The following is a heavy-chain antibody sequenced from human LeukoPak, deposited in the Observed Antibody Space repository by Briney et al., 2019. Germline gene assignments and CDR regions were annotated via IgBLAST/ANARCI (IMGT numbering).Heavy chain of an antibody. CDR2: ISYDGSNK. J-gene: IGHJ4*02. Sequence: GGPLRLSCAASGFTFSSYAMHWVRQAPGKGLEWVAVISYDGSNKYYADSVKGRFTISRDNSKNTLYLQMNSLRAEDTAVYYCARERDSSDFDYWGQGTLVTVSS. V-gene: IGHV3-30*01. CDR1: GFTFSSYA. CDR3: ARERDSSDFDY. D-gene: IGHD3-22*01.